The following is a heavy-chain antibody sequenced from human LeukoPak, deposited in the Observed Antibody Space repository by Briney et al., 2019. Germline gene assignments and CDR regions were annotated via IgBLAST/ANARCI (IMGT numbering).Heavy chain of an antibody. CDR1: GYTFTGYY. D-gene: IGHD3-9*01. J-gene: IGHJ4*02. Sequence: EASVKVSCKASGYTFTGYYMHWVRQAPGQGLEWMGWINPNSGGTNYAQKFQGRVTMTRATSISTAYMELSRLRSDDTAVYYCARAEYGILTGYYAPFDYWGQGTLVTVSS. CDR2: INPNSGGT. CDR3: ARAEYGILTGYYAPFDY. V-gene: IGHV1-2*02.